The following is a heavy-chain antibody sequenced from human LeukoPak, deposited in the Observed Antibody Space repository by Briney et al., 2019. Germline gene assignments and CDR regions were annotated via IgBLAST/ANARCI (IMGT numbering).Heavy chain of an antibody. CDR2: ISSSGSTI. CDR1: GFTFSDYY. CDR3: ARDRGAMGFDY. Sequence: GGSLRLSRAASGFTFSDYYMSWIRQAPGKGLECVSSISSSGSTIYYADSVKGRFTISRDNAKNSLYLQMNSLRAEDTAVYYCARDRGAMGFDYWGQGTLVTVSS. D-gene: IGHD3-16*01. J-gene: IGHJ4*02. V-gene: IGHV3-11*04.